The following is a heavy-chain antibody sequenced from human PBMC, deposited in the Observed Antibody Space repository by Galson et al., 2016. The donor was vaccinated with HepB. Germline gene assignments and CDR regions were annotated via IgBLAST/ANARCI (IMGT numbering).Heavy chain of an antibody. D-gene: IGHD1-26*01. Sequence: SETLSLTCTVSGGSISSSHYYCGWIRQPPGKGLEWIGSVYYSGSTYYNPSLKSRVTISVDTSKNQFSLKLTSVTAADTAVYYCATYLGGIVRASDYWGQGTLVTVSS. CDR2: VYYSGST. J-gene: IGHJ4*02. V-gene: IGHV4-39*01. CDR3: ATYLGGIVRASDY. CDR1: GGSISSSHYY.